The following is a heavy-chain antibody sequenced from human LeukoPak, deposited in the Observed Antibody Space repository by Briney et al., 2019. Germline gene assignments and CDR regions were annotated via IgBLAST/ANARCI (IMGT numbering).Heavy chain of an antibody. Sequence: GRSLRLSCAASGFTFSSHGMHWVRQAPGKGLEWVAVMGDTGRAKHYADSVRGRFTTSRDNSGNTLYLEMNSLRDEDTALYYCAKEATWGNWYFDLWGRGTLVTVSS. CDR1: GFTFSSHG. D-gene: IGHD7-27*01. V-gene: IGHV3-30*18. CDR2: MGDTGRAK. CDR3: AKEATWGNWYFDL. J-gene: IGHJ2*01.